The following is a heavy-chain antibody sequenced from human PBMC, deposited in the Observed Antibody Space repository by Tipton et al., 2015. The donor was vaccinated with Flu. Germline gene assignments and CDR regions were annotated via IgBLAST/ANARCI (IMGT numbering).Heavy chain of an antibody. CDR3: ASGVFSHISSFYYYFDS. D-gene: IGHD2/OR15-2a*01. Sequence: GLVKPSETLSLTCTVSDGSVSSGGYYWSWIRQPPGKGLEWIGYISYRGSTNYNPSLKSRVAMFVDTSKRHFSLKLTSVTASDTAIYYCASGVFSHISSFYYYFDSWGQGTLVTVSS. CDR2: ISYRGST. CDR1: DGSVSSGGYY. V-gene: IGHV4-61*03. J-gene: IGHJ4*02.